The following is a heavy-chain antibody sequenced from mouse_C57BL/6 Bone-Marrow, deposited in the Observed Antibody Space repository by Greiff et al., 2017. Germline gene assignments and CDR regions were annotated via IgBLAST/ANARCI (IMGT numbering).Heavy chain of an antibody. Sequence: EVKLVESGAELVRPGASVKLSCTASGFNIKDDYMHWVKQRPEQGLEWIGWIDPENGDTEYASKFQGKATITADTSSNTAYLQLSSLTSEDTAVYYCTTGAITTVVATRYYFDYWGQGTTLTVSS. CDR3: TTGAITTVVATRYYFDY. CDR2: IDPENGDT. V-gene: IGHV14-4*01. J-gene: IGHJ2*01. CDR1: GFNIKDDY. D-gene: IGHD1-1*01.